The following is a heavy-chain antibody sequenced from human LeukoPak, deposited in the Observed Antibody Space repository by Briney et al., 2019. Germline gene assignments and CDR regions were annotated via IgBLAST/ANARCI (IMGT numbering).Heavy chain of an antibody. CDR2: SDPEDGEI. V-gene: IGHV1-24*01. CDR3: VFLWVGELFTWFDP. D-gene: IGHD3-10*01. CDR1: GYTFTSYG. Sequence: ASVKVSCKASGYTFTSYGISWVRQAPGKGLEWMGGSDPEDGEIIYPQKFQGRVTMTEDTSTDTAYMELISLKSEDTAVYYCVFLWVGELFTWFDPWGQGSLVTVSS. J-gene: IGHJ5*02.